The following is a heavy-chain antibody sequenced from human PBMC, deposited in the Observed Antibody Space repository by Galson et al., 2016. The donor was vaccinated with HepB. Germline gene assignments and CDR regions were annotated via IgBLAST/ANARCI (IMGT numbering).Heavy chain of an antibody. Sequence: SLRLSCAASGFTFSSYSMNWVRQAPGKGLVWVSRIDPDGGNTEYADSVKGRFTISRDNAKNTLYLQMNSLRAEDTAVYYCARDWYSSPGSWGQGTLVTVSS. J-gene: IGHJ5*02. CDR1: GFTFSSYS. D-gene: IGHD6-13*01. CDR2: IDPDGGNT. CDR3: ARDWYSSPGS. V-gene: IGHV3-74*01.